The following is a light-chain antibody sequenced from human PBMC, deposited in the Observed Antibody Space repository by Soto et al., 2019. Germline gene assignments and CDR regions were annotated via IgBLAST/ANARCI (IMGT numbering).Light chain of an antibody. J-gene: IGKJ4*01. CDR1: QGVSSY. CDR2: AAT. CDR3: QQLNCYPRT. V-gene: IGKV1-9*01. Sequence: DIQLTQSPSFLSASVGDRVTITCRASQGVSSYLAWYQQKPGKVPKRLIYAATTLQSGVPSRFSGSGSGTEFTLTISSLQPEDFATYYSQQLNCYPRTFGGGTKVENK.